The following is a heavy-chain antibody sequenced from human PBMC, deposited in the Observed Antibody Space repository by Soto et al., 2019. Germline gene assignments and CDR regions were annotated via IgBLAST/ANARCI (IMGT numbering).Heavy chain of an antibody. D-gene: IGHD3-10*01. Sequence: ASVKVSCKASGVTFSSETLGWVRQAPGQGLEWVGGIIPLFGTASYAQKFQGRVTITADESTSTVYMELSSLRSDDTAVYFCATELGENPASPFDAWGQGTLVTVSS. CDR3: ATELGENPASPFDA. V-gene: IGHV1-69*13. CDR2: IIPLFGTA. J-gene: IGHJ4*02. CDR1: GVTFSSET.